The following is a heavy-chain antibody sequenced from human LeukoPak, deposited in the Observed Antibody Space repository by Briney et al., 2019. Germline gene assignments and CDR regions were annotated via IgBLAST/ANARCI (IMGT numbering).Heavy chain of an antibody. V-gene: IGHV1-18*01. J-gene: IGHJ6*02. CDR2: ISAYNGNT. CDR3: ARADPDCSGGSCYFLSYYYYYYGMDV. D-gene: IGHD2-15*01. Sequence: ASVKVSCKASGYTFTSYGISWVRQAPGQGLEWMGWISAYNGNTNYAQKLQGRVTMTTDTSTSTAYMELRSLRSDDTAVYYCARADPDCSGGSCYFLSYYYYYYGMDVWGQGTTVTVSS. CDR1: GYTFTSYG.